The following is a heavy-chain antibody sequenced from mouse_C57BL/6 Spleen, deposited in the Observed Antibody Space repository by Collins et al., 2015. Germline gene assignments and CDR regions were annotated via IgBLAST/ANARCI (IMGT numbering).Heavy chain of an antibody. CDR3: ARFTTDAMDY. J-gene: IGHJ4*01. CDR1: GFTFSSYG. CDR2: ISSGGSYT. V-gene: IGHV5-6*01. D-gene: IGHD1-1*01. Sequence: EVQLVESGGDLVKPGGSLKLSCAASGFTFSSYGMSWVRQTPDKRLEWVATISSGGSYTYYPDSVKGRFTISRDNAKNTLYLQMSSLKSEDTAMYYCARFTTDAMDYWGQGTSVTVSS.